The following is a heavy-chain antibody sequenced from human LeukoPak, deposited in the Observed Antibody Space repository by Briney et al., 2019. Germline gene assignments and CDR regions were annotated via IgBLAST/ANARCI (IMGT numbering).Heavy chain of an antibody. D-gene: IGHD3-10*01. CDR2: IYYSGST. J-gene: IGHJ4*02. CDR3: ARMVRGVIDY. CDR1: GGSISSYY. V-gene: IGHV4-59*01. Sequence: PETLSLTCTVSGGSISSYYWSWTRQPPGKGLEWIGYIYYSGSTNYNPSLKSRVTISVDTSKNQFSLKLSSVTAADTAVYYCARMVRGVIDYWGQGTLVTVSS.